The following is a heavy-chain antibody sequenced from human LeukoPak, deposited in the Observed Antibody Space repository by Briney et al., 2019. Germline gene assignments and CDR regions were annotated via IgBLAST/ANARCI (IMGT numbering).Heavy chain of an antibody. V-gene: IGHV3-7*01. Sequence: GGSLRLSCAASGLTLRNYWMAWVRQAPGKGLERVANINGDGSVTDYVDSVEGRFTISRDNARNSMYLQMNSLSAEDTAVYYCATQDYSNFDYWGRGILVSVSS. CDR2: INGDGSVT. CDR1: GLTLRNYW. D-gene: IGHD4-11*01. CDR3: ATQDYSNFDY. J-gene: IGHJ4*02.